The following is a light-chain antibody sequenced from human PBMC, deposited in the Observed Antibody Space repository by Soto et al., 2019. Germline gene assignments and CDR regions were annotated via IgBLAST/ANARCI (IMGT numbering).Light chain of an antibody. CDR1: SSDVGAYNF. CDR3: SSYTTSGTLYV. J-gene: IGLJ1*01. CDR2: EVT. V-gene: IGLV2-14*01. Sequence: QSVLTQPASVSGSPGQSITISCTGTSSDVGAYNFVSWYQHHPGRAPKLIIYEVTIRPSGVSNRFSGSKSGNTASLTISGLQAEDEADYYCSSYTTSGTLYVFGTGTKLTVL.